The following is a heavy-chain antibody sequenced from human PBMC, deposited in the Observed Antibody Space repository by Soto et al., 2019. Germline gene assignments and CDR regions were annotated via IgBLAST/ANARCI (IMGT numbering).Heavy chain of an antibody. Sequence: GESVKISCKGSGYRFTSYWIGWVRQMPGKGLEWMGIIYPGDSDIRYSPSFQGQVTISADKSISTAYLQWSGLKASDTAIYYCARQLPYGGNSYYGMDVWGQGTTVTVSS. J-gene: IGHJ6*02. CDR1: GYRFTSYW. V-gene: IGHV5-51*01. CDR3: ARQLPYGGNSYYGMDV. D-gene: IGHD2-15*01. CDR2: IYPGDSDI.